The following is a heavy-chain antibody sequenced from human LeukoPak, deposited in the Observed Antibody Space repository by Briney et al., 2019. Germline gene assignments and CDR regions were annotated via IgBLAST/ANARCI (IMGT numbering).Heavy chain of an antibody. Sequence: SETLSLTCTVSGGSISSSSYYWGWIRQPPGKGLEWIGSIYYSGSTYYNPSLKSRVTISVDTSKNQFSLKLSSVTAADTAVYYCARDPPRGYSYGPFDYWGQGTLVTVSS. D-gene: IGHD5-18*01. CDR1: GGSISSSSYY. J-gene: IGHJ4*02. CDR3: ARDPPRGYSYGPFDY. V-gene: IGHV4-39*07. CDR2: IYYSGST.